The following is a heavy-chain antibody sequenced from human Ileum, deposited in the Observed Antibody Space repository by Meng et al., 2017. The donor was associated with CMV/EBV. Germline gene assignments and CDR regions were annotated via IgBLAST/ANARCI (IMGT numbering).Heavy chain of an antibody. CDR3: ARQPRGVPAAPGWLDF. Sequence: SETLSLTCTVSGGSISSGDYYWSWLRQPPGKGLEWIGYIYYSGSTSYNPSLKSRISTFVDTSKNQFSLMLSSVSAADTAVYYCARQPRGVPAAPGWLDFWGQGTLVTVSS. V-gene: IGHV4-30-4*08. J-gene: IGHJ5*01. D-gene: IGHD2-2*01. CDR1: GGSISSGDYY. CDR2: IYYSGST.